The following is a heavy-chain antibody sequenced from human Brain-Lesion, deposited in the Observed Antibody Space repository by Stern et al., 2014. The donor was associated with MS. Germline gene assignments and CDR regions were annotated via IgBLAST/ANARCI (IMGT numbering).Heavy chain of an antibody. CDR1: GYIFTGYY. CDR2: INPNTGGP. CDR3: ARDQRGITIFGVVTDYYYLGMDV. Sequence: QFQLVQSGAEVKKPGASVKVSCKTSGYIFTGYYIHWVRHAPGQGLEWMAWINPNTGGPKYASKFKGRVTMSRDTTISPASVGLGSLTSDDTAVYYCARDQRGITIFGVVTDYYYLGMDVWGQGTTVTVSS. D-gene: IGHD3-3*01. J-gene: IGHJ6*02. V-gene: IGHV1-2*02.